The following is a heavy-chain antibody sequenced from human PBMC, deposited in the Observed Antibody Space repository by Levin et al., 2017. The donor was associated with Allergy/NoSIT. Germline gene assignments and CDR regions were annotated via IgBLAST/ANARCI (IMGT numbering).Heavy chain of an antibody. Sequence: GESLKISCKASGYTFTSYGISWVRQAPGQGLEWMGWISAYNGNTNYAQKLQGRVTMTTDTSTSTAYMELRSLRSDDTAVYYCARDGRRTASAAGTYGMDVWGQGTTVTVSS. J-gene: IGHJ6*02. CDR2: ISAYNGNT. V-gene: IGHV1-18*01. CDR3: ARDGRRTASAAGTYGMDV. CDR1: GYTFTSYG. D-gene: IGHD6-13*01.